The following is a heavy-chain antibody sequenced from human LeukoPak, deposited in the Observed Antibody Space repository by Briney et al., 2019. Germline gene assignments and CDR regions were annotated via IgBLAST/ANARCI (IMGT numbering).Heavy chain of an antibody. V-gene: IGHV1-69*04. CDR1: GGTFSSYA. CDR2: IIPILGIA. CDR3: ARDRHSSGSDY. D-gene: IGHD3-22*01. J-gene: IGHJ4*02. Sequence: GASVKVSCKASGGTFSSYAISWVRQASGQGLEWMGRIIPILGIANYAQKFQGRVTITADKSTSTAYMELSSLRSEDTAVYYCARDRHSSGSDYWGQGTLVTVSS.